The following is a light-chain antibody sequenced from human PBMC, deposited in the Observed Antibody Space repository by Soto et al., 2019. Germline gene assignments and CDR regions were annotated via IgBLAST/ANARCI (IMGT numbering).Light chain of an antibody. Sequence: QSVLTQPPSASGSPGQSVAIPCTGTSSDVGGYNYVSWYQQHPGKAPKLMIYEVNKRPSGVPDRFSGSKSGNTASLTVSGLQAEDEADYYCSSYTSSSSYVFGTWTKVTVL. V-gene: IGLV2-8*01. CDR1: SSDVGGYNY. J-gene: IGLJ1*01. CDR3: SSYTSSSSYV. CDR2: EVN.